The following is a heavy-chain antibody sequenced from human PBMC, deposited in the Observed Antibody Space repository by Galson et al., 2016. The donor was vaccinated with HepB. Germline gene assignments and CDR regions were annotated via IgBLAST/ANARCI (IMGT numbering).Heavy chain of an antibody. CDR1: GDSVSSSNYF. CDR2: ISYSGST. D-gene: IGHD3-10*01. Sequence: SETLSLTCTVSGDSVSSSNYFWSWIRQPPGKGLEWIGYISYSGSTNYSPSLKSRVTMSVDSSRNQFSLKLRTVTAADTAVYYCAASGYYYGSGSFAYNYWGQGTLVTVSS. J-gene: IGHJ4*02. CDR3: AASGYYYGSGSFAYNY. V-gene: IGHV4-61*01.